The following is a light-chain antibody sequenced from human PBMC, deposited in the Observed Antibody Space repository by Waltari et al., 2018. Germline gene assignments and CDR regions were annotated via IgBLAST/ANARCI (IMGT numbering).Light chain of an antibody. J-gene: IGLJ2*01. Sequence: QSVLTQPPSVSAAPGQKGTIPCPGSSSNIEMNYMSLYQQTPGTPPKLLIYENNVRPSGIPDRFSGSRSGTSATLGITGLQTADEVDYYCGTWDSSLSAVVFGGGTKLTV. V-gene: IGLV1-51*02. CDR2: ENN. CDR1: SSNIEMNY. CDR3: GTWDSSLSAVV.